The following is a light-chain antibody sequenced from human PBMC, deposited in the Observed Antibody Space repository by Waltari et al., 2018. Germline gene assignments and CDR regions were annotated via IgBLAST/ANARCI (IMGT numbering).Light chain of an antibody. J-gene: IGKJ3*01. V-gene: IGKV1-12*01. CDR2: GTS. CDR1: QDIGNR. Sequence: TCRASQDIGNRLAWYQQKPGKAPTLLIYGTSSLQTGVPSRFSGSGSGTEFTLTISSLQPEDFGTYYCQQGNSFPITFGPGTKVEIK. CDR3: QQGNSFPIT.